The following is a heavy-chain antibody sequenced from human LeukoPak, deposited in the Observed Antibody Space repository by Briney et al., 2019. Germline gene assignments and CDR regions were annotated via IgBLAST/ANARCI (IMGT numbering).Heavy chain of an antibody. CDR2: IIPIFGTA. Sequence: GASVKVSCKASGGTFSSYAISWVRQAPGQGLEWMGRIIPIFGTASYAQKFQGRVMITTDESTSTTYMELSSLRAEDTAVYYCAREWELHLFDYWGQGTLVTVSS. CDR1: GGTFSSYA. J-gene: IGHJ4*02. V-gene: IGHV1-69*05. CDR3: AREWELHLFDY. D-gene: IGHD1-26*01.